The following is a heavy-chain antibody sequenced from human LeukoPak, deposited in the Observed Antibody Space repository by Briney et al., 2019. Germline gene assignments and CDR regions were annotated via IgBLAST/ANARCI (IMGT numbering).Heavy chain of an antibody. Sequence: ASVKVSCKASGYTFDGYYMHWVRRAPGQGLEWLGWINPDKGATKTAQKFRDRVIMTTDKSLATAYMEVINLTSDDTAVYFCTRSSWDCSSGSCCTNMNFDHWGQGSLVTVSS. CDR1: GYTFDGYY. CDR2: INPDKGAT. D-gene: IGHD2-15*01. CDR3: TRSSWDCSSGSCCTNMNFDH. V-gene: IGHV1-2*02. J-gene: IGHJ4*02.